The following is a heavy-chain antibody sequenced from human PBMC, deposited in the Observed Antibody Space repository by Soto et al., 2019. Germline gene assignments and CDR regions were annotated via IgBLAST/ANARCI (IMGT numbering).Heavy chain of an antibody. CDR2: ISSSSSTI. CDR3: ARVIWSGDLTSDL. D-gene: IGHD3-3*01. Sequence: EVQVVESGGGLVQPGGSLRLSCAASGFTFSSNSMNWVRQAPGKGLEWISYISSSSSTIYADSVKGRFTISRDNAKNSLYLQMNSLRDEDTAVYYRARVIWSGDLTSDLWGQGTLVTVSS. V-gene: IGHV3-48*02. CDR1: GFTFSSNS. J-gene: IGHJ5*02.